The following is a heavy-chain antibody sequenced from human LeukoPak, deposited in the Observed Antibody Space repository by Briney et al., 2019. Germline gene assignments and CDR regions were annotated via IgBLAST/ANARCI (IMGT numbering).Heavy chain of an antibody. CDR3: ARALWFGEPAPPL. CDR1: GFTFSSYA. CDR2: IPYDGSNK. D-gene: IGHD3-10*01. Sequence: GGSLRLSCAASGFTFSSYAMHWVRQAPGKGLEWVAVIPYDGSNKYYADSVKGRFAISRDNSKNTLYLQMNSLRAEDTAVYYCARALWFGEPAPPLWGQGTLVTVSS. J-gene: IGHJ4*02. V-gene: IGHV3-30*09.